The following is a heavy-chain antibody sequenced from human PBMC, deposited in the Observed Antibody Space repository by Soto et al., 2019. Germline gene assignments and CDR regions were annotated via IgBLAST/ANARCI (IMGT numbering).Heavy chain of an antibody. D-gene: IGHD5-18*01. CDR2: IYYSGST. Sequence: PSETLSLTCTVSGGSISSYYWSWIRQPPGKGLEWIGYIYYSGSTNYNPSLKSRVTISVDTSKNQFSLKLSSVTAADTAVYYCARGYSYGRYYYYYGMDVWGQGTTVTVSS. CDR3: ARGYSYGRYYYYYGMDV. CDR1: GGSISSYY. V-gene: IGHV4-59*01. J-gene: IGHJ6*02.